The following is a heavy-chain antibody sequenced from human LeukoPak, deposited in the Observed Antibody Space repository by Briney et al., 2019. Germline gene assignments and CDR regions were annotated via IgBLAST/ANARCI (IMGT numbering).Heavy chain of an antibody. V-gene: IGHV3-23*01. Sequence: GGSLRLSCAASGFTFSSYAMSWVRQAPGKGLEWVSAISGSGGSIYYADPVKGRFTISRDNAKNSLYLQMNSLRAEDTAVYYCAREDSSGYKGLDYWGQGTLVTVSS. CDR3: AREDSSGYKGLDY. D-gene: IGHD3-22*01. CDR1: GFTFSSYA. CDR2: ISGSGGSI. J-gene: IGHJ4*02.